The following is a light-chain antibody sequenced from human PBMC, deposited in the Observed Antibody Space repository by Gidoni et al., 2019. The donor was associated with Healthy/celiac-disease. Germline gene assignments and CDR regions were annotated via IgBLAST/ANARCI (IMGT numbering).Light chain of an antibody. J-gene: IGKJ2*01. CDR3: QQYNYWYT. CDR2: GAS. CDR1: QSVSSN. V-gene: IGKV3-15*01. Sequence: EIVVTQSPATLSVSPGERATLSCRASQSVSSNLAWYQQRPGQAPMLLIYGASTRATGIPARFSGSGSGTEFTLTISNLQSEDFAVYYCQQYNYWYTFGQGTKLEIK.